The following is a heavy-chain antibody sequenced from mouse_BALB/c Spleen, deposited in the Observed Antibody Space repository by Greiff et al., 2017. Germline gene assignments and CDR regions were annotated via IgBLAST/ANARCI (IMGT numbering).Heavy chain of an antibody. D-gene: IGHD2-4*01. CDR2: ISNGGGST. Sequence: DVHLVESGGGLVQPGGSLKLSCAASGFTFSSYTMSWVRQTPEKRLEWVAYISNGGGSTYYPDTVKGRFTISRDNAKNTLYLQMSSLKSEDTAMYYCARHQGNYDYWFAYWGQGTLVTVSA. V-gene: IGHV5-12-2*01. CDR3: ARHQGNYDYWFAY. CDR1: GFTFSSYT. J-gene: IGHJ3*01.